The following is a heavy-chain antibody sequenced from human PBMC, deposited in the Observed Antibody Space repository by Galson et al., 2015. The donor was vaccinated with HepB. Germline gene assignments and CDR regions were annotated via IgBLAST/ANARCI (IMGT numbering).Heavy chain of an antibody. J-gene: IGHJ6*03. D-gene: IGHD6-13*01. Sequence: CAISGDSVSSNSAAWNWIRQSPSRGLEWLGRTYYRSKWYNDYAVSVKSRITINPDTSKNQFSLQLNSVTPEDTAVYYCARVNVAAKGSYYYYYYMDVWGKGTTVTVSS. CDR2: TYYRSKWYN. CDR1: GDSVSSNSAA. V-gene: IGHV6-1*01. CDR3: ARVNVAAKGSYYYYYYMDV.